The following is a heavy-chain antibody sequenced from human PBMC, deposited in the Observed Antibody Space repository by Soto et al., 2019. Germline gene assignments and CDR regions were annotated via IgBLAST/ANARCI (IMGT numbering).Heavy chain of an antibody. Sequence: GGSLRLSCAASGFTFSSYAMSWVRQAPGKGLEWVSAISGSGGSTYYADSVKGRFTISRDNSKNTLYLQMNSLRAEDTAVYYCAKTKGHMVRGANAQFYYYYMDVWGKGTTVTVSS. CDR1: GFTFSSYA. V-gene: IGHV3-23*01. CDR3: AKTKGHMVRGANAQFYYYYMDV. J-gene: IGHJ6*03. D-gene: IGHD3-10*01. CDR2: ISGSGGST.